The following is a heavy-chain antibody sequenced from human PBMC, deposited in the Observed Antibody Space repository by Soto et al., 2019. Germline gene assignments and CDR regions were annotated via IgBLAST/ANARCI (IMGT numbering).Heavy chain of an antibody. CDR1: GGSISSSDYY. CDR2: IFYSGST. CDR3: GRLTTVTTIDY. D-gene: IGHD4-17*01. J-gene: IGHJ4*02. V-gene: IGHV4-30-4*01. Sequence: QVQLQEAGPGLVKPSQTLSLTCTVSGGSISSSDYYWSWIRQPPRKGLEWIGYIFYSGSTYCNPSLKSRVTISIDTSKSQFSLKLNSVTAADTAVYYCGRLTTVTTIDYWGQGALVTVSS.